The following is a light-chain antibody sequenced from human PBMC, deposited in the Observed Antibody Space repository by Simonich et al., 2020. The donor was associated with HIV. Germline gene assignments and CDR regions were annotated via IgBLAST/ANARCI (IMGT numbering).Light chain of an antibody. J-gene: IGKJ1*01. CDR2: AAS. CDR1: QGIRND. Sequence: AIQMTQSPSSLSASVGDRVTITCRARQGIRNDLGWYQQKPGKAPKLLIYAASGLQSGVPSRFSGSGSGTDFSLTISSLQPEDFATYYCLQDYNYPWTFGQGTKVEIK. V-gene: IGKV1-6*01. CDR3: LQDYNYPWT.